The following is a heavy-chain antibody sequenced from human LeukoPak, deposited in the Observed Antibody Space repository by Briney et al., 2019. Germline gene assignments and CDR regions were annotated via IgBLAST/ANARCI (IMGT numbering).Heavy chain of an antibody. CDR3: ARKATVTHGSPPSGYFDY. CDR1: GGSTSSGDYY. CDR2: IYYSGST. Sequence: SETLSLTCTVSGGSTSSGDYYWSWIRQPPGKGLEWIGYIYYSGSTYYNPSLKSRVTISVDTSKNQFSLKLSSVTAADTAVYYCARKATVTHGSPPSGYFDYWGQGTLVTVSS. J-gene: IGHJ4*02. V-gene: IGHV4-30-4*01. D-gene: IGHD4-11*01.